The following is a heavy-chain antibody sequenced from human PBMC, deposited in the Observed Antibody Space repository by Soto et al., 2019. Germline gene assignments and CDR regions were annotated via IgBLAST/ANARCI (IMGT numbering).Heavy chain of an antibody. CDR1: GGSISSYY. CDR2: IYYSGST. D-gene: IGHD2-15*01. Sequence: PSETLSLTCTVSGGSISSYYWSWIRQPPGKGLEWIGYIYYSGSTNYNPSLKSRVTISVDTSKNQFSLKLSSVTAADTAVYYCARGDLGYCSGGSCYWFDPWGQGTLVTVSS. J-gene: IGHJ5*02. V-gene: IGHV4-59*01. CDR3: ARGDLGYCSGGSCYWFDP.